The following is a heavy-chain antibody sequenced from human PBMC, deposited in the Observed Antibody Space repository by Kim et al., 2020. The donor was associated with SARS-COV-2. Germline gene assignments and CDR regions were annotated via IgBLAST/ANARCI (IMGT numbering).Heavy chain of an antibody. V-gene: IGHV4-39*06. CDR2: T. J-gene: IGHJ2*01. CDR3: ARSGGYWYFDL. D-gene: IGHD1-26*01. Sequence: TYYNPSVTRRGTISVDTSENQFTLELSSVTAADTAVYYCARSGGYWYFDLWGRGTLVTVSS.